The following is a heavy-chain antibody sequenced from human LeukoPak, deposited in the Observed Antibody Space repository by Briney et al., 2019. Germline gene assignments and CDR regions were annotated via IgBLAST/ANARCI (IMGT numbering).Heavy chain of an antibody. D-gene: IGHD6-13*01. J-gene: IGHJ4*02. CDR1: GYTFTSYG. CDR3: ARSQLGYSSSWYDY. CDR2: ISAYNGNT. V-gene: IGHV1-18*01. Sequence: GASVKVSCKASGYTFTSYGISWVRQAPGQGLEWMGWISAYNGNTNYAQKFQGWVTMTRDTSISTAYMELSRLRSDDTAVYYCARSQLGYSSSWYDYWGQGTLVTVSS.